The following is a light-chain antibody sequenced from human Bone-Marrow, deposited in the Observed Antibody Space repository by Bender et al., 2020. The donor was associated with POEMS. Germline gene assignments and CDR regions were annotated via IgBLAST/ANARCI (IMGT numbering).Light chain of an antibody. CDR2: EGS. V-gene: IGLV2-8*01. J-gene: IGLJ3*02. Sequence: QSALTQPASVSGSLGQSVTISCTGASSDVGRYNYVSWYQQHPGKAPKLMIYEGSKRPSGVPARFSGSKSGTSASLAISDIQSEDEGDYYCSSWDDSLSGWVFGGGTKLTVL. CDR3: SSWDDSLSGWV. CDR1: SSDVGRYNY.